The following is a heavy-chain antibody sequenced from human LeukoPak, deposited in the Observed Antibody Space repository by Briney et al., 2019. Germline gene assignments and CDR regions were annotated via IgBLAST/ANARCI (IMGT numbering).Heavy chain of an antibody. CDR1: GYSFTNYW. D-gene: IGHD6-13*01. J-gene: IGHJ4*02. Sequence: TGESLKISCKGSGYSFTNYWIGWVRQMPGKGLEWMGIIYPGDSDTRYSPSFQGQVTISADKSISTAYLQWSSLRASDTAMYYCARHGYSSSRTPPDYWGQGTLVTVSS. CDR2: IYPGDSDT. V-gene: IGHV5-51*01. CDR3: ARHGYSSSRTPPDY.